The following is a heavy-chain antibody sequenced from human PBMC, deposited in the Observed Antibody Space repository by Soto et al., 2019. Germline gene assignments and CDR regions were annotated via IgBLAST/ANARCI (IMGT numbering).Heavy chain of an antibody. V-gene: IGHV3-23*01. D-gene: IGHD3-3*01. CDR2: ICGSGGT. CDR3: AKLRDYDFWSGYYTGGTWFDP. Sequence: EVQLLESGGGLVQPGGSLRLSCAASGFTFSSYAMSWVRQAPGKGLEWVSAICGSGGTYYADSVKGRFTISRDNSKNTLYLQMNSLRAEDTAVYYCAKLRDYDFWSGYYTGGTWFDPWGQGTLVTVSS. CDR1: GFTFSSYA. J-gene: IGHJ5*02.